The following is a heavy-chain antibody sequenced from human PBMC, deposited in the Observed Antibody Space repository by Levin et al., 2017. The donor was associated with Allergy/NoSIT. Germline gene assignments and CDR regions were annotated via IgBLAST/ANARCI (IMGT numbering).Heavy chain of an antibody. CDR1: GGTFSSYA. Sequence: PGGSLRLSCKASGGTFSSYAISWVRQAPGQGLEWMGGIIPIFGTANYAQKFQGRVTITADESTSTAYMELSSLRSEDTAVYYCASRRGGVVPAARHNWFDPWGQGTLVTVSS. CDR2: IIPIFGTA. J-gene: IGHJ5*02. V-gene: IGHV1-69*01. CDR3: ASRRGGVVPAARHNWFDP. D-gene: IGHD2-2*01.